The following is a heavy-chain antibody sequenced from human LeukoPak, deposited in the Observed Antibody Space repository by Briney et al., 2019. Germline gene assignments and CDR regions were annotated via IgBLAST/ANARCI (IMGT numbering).Heavy chain of an antibody. CDR2: INQDGSEE. D-gene: IGHD5-12*01. J-gene: IGHJ4*02. CDR1: GFTFSNYW. Sequence: PGGSLRLSCAASGFTFSNYWMTWVRQAPGKGLEGVAHINQDGSEEHYMDSVKARFTTSRDNAKNSLSLQMNSLRAEDTAVYYCVRDGGVSGYDLLDYWGQGTLVTVSS. V-gene: IGHV3-7*01. CDR3: VRDGGVSGYDLLDY.